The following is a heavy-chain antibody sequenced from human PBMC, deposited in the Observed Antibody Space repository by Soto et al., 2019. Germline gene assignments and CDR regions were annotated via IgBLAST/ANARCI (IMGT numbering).Heavy chain of an antibody. CDR2: TYYRSKLYY. D-gene: IGHD1-26*01. CDR1: GDSVSSNSAG. Sequence: QTLSLPCAITGDSVSSNSAGWSGVRQSPSRGLEWLGRTYYRSKLYYEYAVSVRGRITINPDTSKNQYSLQLNSVTPEDTAVYFCARGEQYSGRIFDYWGQGTLVTVSS. CDR3: ARGEQYSGRIFDY. V-gene: IGHV6-1*01. J-gene: IGHJ4*01.